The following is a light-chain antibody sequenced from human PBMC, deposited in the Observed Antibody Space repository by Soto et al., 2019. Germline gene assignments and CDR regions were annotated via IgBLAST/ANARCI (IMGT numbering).Light chain of an antibody. V-gene: IGKV3D-15*01. CDR3: QQYNNWWK. Sequence: RVMTQSPDTLSVSPGERATLSCRASETVRSNLAWYQQKPGQAPRLLIYAASTRATGIPARFIGNGSGTEFTLTISSLQSEDFAVYYCQQYNNWWKFGQGTKVEIK. CDR1: ETVRSN. J-gene: IGKJ1*01. CDR2: AAS.